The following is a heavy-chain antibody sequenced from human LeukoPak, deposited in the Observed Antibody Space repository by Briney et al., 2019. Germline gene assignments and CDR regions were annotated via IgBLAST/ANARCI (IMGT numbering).Heavy chain of an antibody. J-gene: IGHJ4*02. Sequence: ASVKVSRKASGYTFTSYGISWVRQAPGQGLEWMGWISAYNGNTNYAQKLQGRVTMTTDISTSTAYMELRSLRSDDTAVYYCARDVAYYDNFDYWGQGTLVTVSS. CDR3: ARDVAYYDNFDY. V-gene: IGHV1-18*01. CDR1: GYTFTSYG. CDR2: ISAYNGNT. D-gene: IGHD3-22*01.